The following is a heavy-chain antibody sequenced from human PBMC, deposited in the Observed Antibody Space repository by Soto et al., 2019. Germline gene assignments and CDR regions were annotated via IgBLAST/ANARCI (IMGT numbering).Heavy chain of an antibody. CDR2: IYWDDDQ. J-gene: IGHJ5*01. V-gene: IGHV2-5*02. CDR3: AHKRDVSRGFKS. Sequence: QITLKESGPTLVKPTQTLTLTCTFSGFSFSINGVAVGWIRQPPGQALEWLALIYWDDDQRYNPSLKNRLTIXTXXSRNQVVLTMTNMDPVDTATYYCAHKRDVSRGFKSWGQGTLVTVSS. CDR1: GFSFSINGVA.